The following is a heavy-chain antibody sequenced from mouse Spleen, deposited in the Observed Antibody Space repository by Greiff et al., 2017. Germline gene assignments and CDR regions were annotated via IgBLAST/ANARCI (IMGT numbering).Heavy chain of an antibody. CDR3: ASYLLGRFAY. V-gene: IGHV1-4*01. Sequence: VKVVESGAELARPGASVKMSCKASGYTFTSYTMHWVKQRPGQGLEWIGYINPSSGYTKYNQKFKDKATLTADKSSSTAYMQLSSLTSEDSAVYYCASYLLGRFAYWGQGTLVTVSA. CDR1: GYTFTSYT. D-gene: IGHD4-1*01. J-gene: IGHJ3*01. CDR2: INPSSGYT.